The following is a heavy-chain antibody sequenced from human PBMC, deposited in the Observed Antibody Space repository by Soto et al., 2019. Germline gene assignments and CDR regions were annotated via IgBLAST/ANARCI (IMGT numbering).Heavy chain of an antibody. D-gene: IGHD3-10*01. V-gene: IGHV3-11*01. CDR2: ISSSGSTI. CDR1: GFTFSDYY. CDR3: ARAPPRYYGSGKGSGATYYGMDV. Sequence: PGGSLRLSCAASGFTFSDYYMSWIRQAPGKGLEWVSYISSSGSTIYYADSVKGRFTISRDNAKNSLYLQMNSLRAEDTAVYYCARAPPRYYGSGKGSGATYYGMDVWGQGTTVTVSS. J-gene: IGHJ6*02.